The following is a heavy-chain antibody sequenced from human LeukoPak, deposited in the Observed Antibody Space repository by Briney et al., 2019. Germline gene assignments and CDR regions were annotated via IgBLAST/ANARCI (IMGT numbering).Heavy chain of an antibody. J-gene: IGHJ4*02. Sequence: KTGGSLRLSCAASGFTFSDYYMSWIRQAPGKGLEWVSYISSSSSYTNYADSVKGRFTISRDNAKNSLYLQMNSLRSEDTAVYYCARSGEYGDLTYDYWGQGTLVTVFS. CDR3: ARSGEYGDLTYDY. V-gene: IGHV3-11*06. D-gene: IGHD4-17*01. CDR1: GFTFSDYY. CDR2: ISSSSSYT.